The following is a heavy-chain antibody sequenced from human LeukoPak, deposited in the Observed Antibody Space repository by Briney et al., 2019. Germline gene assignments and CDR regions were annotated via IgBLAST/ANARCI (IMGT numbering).Heavy chain of an antibody. D-gene: IGHD6-19*01. CDR1: GGSISNYY. Sequence: SETLSLTCTVSGGSISNYYWSWIRQPPGKGLEWIGYIYSSGSTNYNPSLKSRVTISVDTSKNQFSLRLSSVTAADTAVHFCARAGYSSGWPTNWGQGTLVTVSS. V-gene: IGHV4-59*01. CDR3: ARAGYSSGWPTN. J-gene: IGHJ4*02. CDR2: IYSSGST.